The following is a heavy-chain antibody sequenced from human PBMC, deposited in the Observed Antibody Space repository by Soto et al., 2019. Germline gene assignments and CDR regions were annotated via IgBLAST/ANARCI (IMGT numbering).Heavy chain of an antibody. J-gene: IGHJ4*02. CDR1: GGSSSSGGYC. CDR2: IYYSGST. Sequence: LETLPLTCTVSGGSSSSGGYCWSWIRQHPGKGLEWIGYIYYSGSTNYNPSLKSRVTISVDTSKNQFSLKLSSVTAADTAVYYRALAVTTLDFDYWGQGTLVTVSS. CDR3: ALAVTTLDFDY. D-gene: IGHD4-17*01. V-gene: IGHV4-61*08.